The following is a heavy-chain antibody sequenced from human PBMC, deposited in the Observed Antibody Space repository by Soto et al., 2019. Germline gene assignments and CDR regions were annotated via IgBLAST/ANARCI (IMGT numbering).Heavy chain of an antibody. CDR1: EFTFSSYS. D-gene: IGHD5-12*01. CDR3: ARERYSGYDWFDY. V-gene: IGHV3-48*01. CDR2: ISSSSSTI. Sequence: EVQLVESGGGLVQPGGSLRLSCAASEFTFSSYSMNWVRQAPGKVLEWVSYISSSSSTIYYADSVKGRFTLSRDNAKNSLDLQMNSLRAEDKAVYYCARERYSGYDWFDYWGQGTLVTVSS. J-gene: IGHJ4*02.